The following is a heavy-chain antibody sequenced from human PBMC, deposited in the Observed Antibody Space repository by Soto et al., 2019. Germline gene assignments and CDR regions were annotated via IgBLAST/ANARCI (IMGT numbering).Heavy chain of an antibody. Sequence: PGGSLRLSCAASGFTFSSYSMNWVRQAPGKGLEWVSSISSSSSYIYYADSVKGRFTISRDNAKNSLYLQMNSLRAEDTAVYYCARYSIAVAALYYYYYMDVWGKGTTVTVSS. CDR2: ISSSSSYI. CDR3: ARYSIAVAALYYYYYMDV. V-gene: IGHV3-21*01. J-gene: IGHJ6*03. CDR1: GFTFSSYS. D-gene: IGHD6-19*01.